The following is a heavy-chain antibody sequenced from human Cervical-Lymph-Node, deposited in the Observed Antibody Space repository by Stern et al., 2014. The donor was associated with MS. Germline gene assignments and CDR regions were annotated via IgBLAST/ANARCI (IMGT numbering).Heavy chain of an antibody. CDR3: AREGEMATMGSGFSD. V-gene: IGHV3-21*01. J-gene: IGHJ4*02. D-gene: IGHD5-24*01. Sequence: EDQLVESGGGLVKPGGSLRLSCVASGFTFSDYTMIWVRQAPGKGLEWVPSISSGSSYIYYGDSVRGRFTISRDNAKNSLYLQMNSLRAEDTAVYYCAREGEMATMGSGFSDWGQGTLVTVSS. CDR1: GFTFSDYT. CDR2: ISSGSSYI.